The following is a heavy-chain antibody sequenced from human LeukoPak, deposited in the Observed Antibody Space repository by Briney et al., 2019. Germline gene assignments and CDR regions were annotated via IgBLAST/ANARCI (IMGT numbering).Heavy chain of an antibody. Sequence: GGSLTLSCAASGFTFSSYAMSWVRQPPGKGLEWVSTISGSGYNTYHADSVKGRFTISRDNSKNALSLQMNRLRAEDTAVYYCAKDNSPAAYCSGGSCYSDYWGQGTLVTVSS. V-gene: IGHV3-23*01. D-gene: IGHD2-15*01. CDR3: AKDNSPAAYCSGGSCYSDY. CDR1: GFTFSSYA. J-gene: IGHJ4*02. CDR2: ISGSGYNT.